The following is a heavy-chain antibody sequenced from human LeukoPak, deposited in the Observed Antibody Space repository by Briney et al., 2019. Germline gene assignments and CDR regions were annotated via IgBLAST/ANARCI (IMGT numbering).Heavy chain of an antibody. CDR3: ARDPPDYYDSSGHDY. Sequence: GGSLRLCCAASGFTFSDYYMSWIRQAPGKGLEWVSYISSSGSTIYYADSVKGRFTISRDNAKNSLYLQMNSLRAEDTAVYYCARDPPDYYDSSGHDYWGQGTLVTVSS. V-gene: IGHV3-11*01. CDR2: ISSSGSTI. D-gene: IGHD3-22*01. J-gene: IGHJ4*02. CDR1: GFTFSDYY.